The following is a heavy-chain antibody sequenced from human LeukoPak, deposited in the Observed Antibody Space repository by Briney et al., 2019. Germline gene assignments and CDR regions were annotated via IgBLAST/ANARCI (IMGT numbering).Heavy chain of an antibody. CDR1: GFTFSSYA. CDR2: ISYDGSNK. J-gene: IGHJ5*02. CDR3: AKDGLIWFGESSWFDP. V-gene: IGHV3-30*04. Sequence: GGSLRLSCAASGFTFSSYAMHWVRQAPGKGLEWVAVISYDGSNKYYADSVKGRFTISRDNSKNTLYLQMNSLRAEDTAVYYCAKDGLIWFGESSWFDPWGQGTLVTVSS. D-gene: IGHD3-10*01.